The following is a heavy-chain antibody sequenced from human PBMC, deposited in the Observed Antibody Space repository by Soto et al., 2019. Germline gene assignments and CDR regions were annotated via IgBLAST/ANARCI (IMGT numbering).Heavy chain of an antibody. V-gene: IGHV3-30*03. Sequence: GGSLRLSCAASGFTFSSYGMHWVRQAPGKGLEWVAVISYDGSNKYYADSVKGRFTISRDNSKNTLYLQMNSLRAEDTAVYYCAGTTVTYFDYWGQGTLVTVSS. D-gene: IGHD4-17*01. J-gene: IGHJ4*02. CDR3: AGTTVTYFDY. CDR2: ISYDGSNK. CDR1: GFTFSSYG.